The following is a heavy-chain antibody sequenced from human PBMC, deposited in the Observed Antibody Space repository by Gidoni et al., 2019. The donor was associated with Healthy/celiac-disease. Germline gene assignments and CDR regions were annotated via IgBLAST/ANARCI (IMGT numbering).Heavy chain of an antibody. Sequence: QVQLVESGGGVVQLGGSLRLSCAASGSTFSSYAMHWVGQAPGKGLGWVAVISYDGSNKYYADSVKGRITISRDNSKNTLYLQMNSLRAEDTAVYYCASEDGGTYPLYCFDYWGQGTLVTVSS. CDR1: GSTFSSYA. CDR3: ASEDGGTYPLYCFDY. D-gene: IGHD3-16*02. V-gene: IGHV3-30-3*01. CDR2: ISYDGSNK. J-gene: IGHJ4*02.